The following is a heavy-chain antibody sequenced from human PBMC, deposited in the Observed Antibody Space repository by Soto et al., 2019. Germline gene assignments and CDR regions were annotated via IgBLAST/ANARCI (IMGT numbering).Heavy chain of an antibody. V-gene: IGHV4-39*01. Sequence: SETLSLTCTVSRGSISSSSYYWGWIRQPPGKGLEWIGSIYYSGSTYYNPSLKSRVTISVETSKNQFSLKLSSVTAADTAVYYCARRYARAFDIWGQGTVVTVSS. CDR1: RGSISSSSYY. D-gene: IGHD5-12*01. J-gene: IGHJ3*02. CDR2: IYYSGST. CDR3: ARRYARAFDI.